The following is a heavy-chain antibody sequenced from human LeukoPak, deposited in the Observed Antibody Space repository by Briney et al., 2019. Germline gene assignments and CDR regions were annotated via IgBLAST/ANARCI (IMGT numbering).Heavy chain of an antibody. J-gene: IGHJ4*02. V-gene: IGHV4-39*01. CDR3: ARRSDSGSDDGEDYFDC. Sequence: SETLSLACSVSAGSIFSTTFYWGWIRQPPGKGLEWIGSMYYDGSTYYNPSLKSRVSISVDTSNNQFSLKLTSVTAAGTAVYFCARRSDSGSDDGEDYFDCWGQGTLVTVSS. CDR1: AGSIFSTTFY. D-gene: IGHD1-26*01. CDR2: MYYDGST.